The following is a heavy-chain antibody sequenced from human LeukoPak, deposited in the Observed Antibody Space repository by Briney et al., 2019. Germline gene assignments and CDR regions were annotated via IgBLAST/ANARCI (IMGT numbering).Heavy chain of an antibody. CDR1: GGSISSYY. Sequence: SETLSLTCTVSGGSISSYYWSWIRQPPGKGLEWIGYIYYSGSTNYNPSLKSRVTISVDTSKNQFSLKLSSVTAADTAVYYCARHGPDSRYFDYWGQGTLVTVSS. J-gene: IGHJ4*02. CDR2: IYYSGST. V-gene: IGHV4-59*08. CDR3: ARHGPDSRYFDY. D-gene: IGHD2-21*01.